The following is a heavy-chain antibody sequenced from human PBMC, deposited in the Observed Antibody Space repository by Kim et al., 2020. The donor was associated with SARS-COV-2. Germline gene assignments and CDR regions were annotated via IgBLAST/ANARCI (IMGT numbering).Heavy chain of an antibody. D-gene: IGHD4-4*01. CDR2: VNAANDQT. CDR1: GYTFKTYP. Sequence: ASVKVSCKASGYTFKTYPIHWLRQATGQTLEWMGWVNAANDQTKYSQKFQGRITISRDTSANTAYMELRSLTTKDTAFYYCVRDMNPTVYDYWGQGTLVTVSS. CDR3: VRDMNPTVYDY. V-gene: IGHV1-3*01. J-gene: IGHJ4*02.